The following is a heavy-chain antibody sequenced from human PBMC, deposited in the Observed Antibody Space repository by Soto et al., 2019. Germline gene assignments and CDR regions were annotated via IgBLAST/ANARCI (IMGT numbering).Heavy chain of an antibody. D-gene: IGHD5-18*01. Sequence: ASVKVSCKASGYTITGYYMHWVRQAPGQGLEWMGWINPNSGGTNYARKFQGRVTMTRDTSISTAYMELSRLRSDDTAVYYCARGNTAMGTSSGNVWFDPWGQGTLVTVSS. V-gene: IGHV1-2*02. CDR3: ARGNTAMGTSSGNVWFDP. CDR1: GYTITGYY. CDR2: INPNSGGT. J-gene: IGHJ5*02.